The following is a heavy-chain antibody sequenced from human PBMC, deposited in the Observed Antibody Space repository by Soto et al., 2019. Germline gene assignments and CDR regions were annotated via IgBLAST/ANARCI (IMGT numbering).Heavy chain of an antibody. D-gene: IGHD3-22*01. V-gene: IGHV3-23*01. Sequence: EVHLLESGGGLVQPGGSLRLSCAASGFTFSTYAMAWVRQAPGKGLEWVSTVNRRATGVYQLDYVKGGFTISRDNFKNALHLQMIGPKAEETALYYCLNVLVVIRYVYERAFDYWGQGTLVTVSS. CDR3: LNVLVVIRYVYERAFDY. CDR1: GFTFSTYA. CDR2: VNRRATGV. J-gene: IGHJ4*02.